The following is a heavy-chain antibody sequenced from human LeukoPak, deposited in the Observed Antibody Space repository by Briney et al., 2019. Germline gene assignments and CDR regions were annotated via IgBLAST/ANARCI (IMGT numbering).Heavy chain of an antibody. CDR1: GGSFSGYY. J-gene: IGHJ5*02. CDR2: INHSGST. D-gene: IGHD6-13*01. Sequence: PSETLSLTCAVYGGSFSGYYWSWIRQPPGKGLEWIGEINHSGSTNYNPSLKSRVTISVDTSKNQFSLKLSSVTAADTAVYYCARDRSSSWYRARGFDPWGQGTLVTVSS. CDR3: ARDRSSSWYRARGFDP. V-gene: IGHV4-34*01.